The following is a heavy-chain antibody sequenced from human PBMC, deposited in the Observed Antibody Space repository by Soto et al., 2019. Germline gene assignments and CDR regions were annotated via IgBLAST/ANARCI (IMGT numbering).Heavy chain of an antibody. CDR2: IIPIFGTA. CDR1: GGTFSSYA. D-gene: IGHD2-15*01. V-gene: IGHV1-69*13. Sequence: GASVKVSCTASGGTFSSYAISWVRQAPGQGLEWKGGIIPIFGTANYAQKFQGRVTITADESTSTAYMELSSLRSEDTAVYYCARLGEVVAATPDLTPQTYYYYGMDVWGQGTTVTVSS. CDR3: ARLGEVVAATPDLTPQTYYYYGMDV. J-gene: IGHJ6*02.